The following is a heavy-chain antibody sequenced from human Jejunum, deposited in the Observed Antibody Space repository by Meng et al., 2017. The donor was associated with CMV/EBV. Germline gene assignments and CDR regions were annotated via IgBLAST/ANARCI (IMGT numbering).Heavy chain of an antibody. V-gene: IGHV3-74*01. CDR1: GLILSKYW. Sequence: SGLILSKYWIHWVRHAPGKGLEWVSRINSDGSRTSYADSVKGRFTISRDNAKNTLYLQMNSLRGEDTAVYYCARSVARYNWFDPWGQGTLVTVSS. D-gene: IGHD2-21*01. J-gene: IGHJ5*02. CDR3: ARSVARYNWFDP. CDR2: INSDGSRT.